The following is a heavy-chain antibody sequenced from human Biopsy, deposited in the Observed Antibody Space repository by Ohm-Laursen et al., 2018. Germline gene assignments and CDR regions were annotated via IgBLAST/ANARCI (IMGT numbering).Heavy chain of an antibody. CDR3: GRREVVITHDAFDI. J-gene: IGHJ3*02. CDR1: GGDINNYY. Sequence: SDTLSLTCNVSGGDINNYYWSWIRQPAGKGLEWIGRIYPGGSTNYNPSLKSRVTILVDTSKNQFSLKLNSVTAAGTAVYYCGRREVVITHDAFDIWGQGTMVTVSS. CDR2: IYPGGST. D-gene: IGHD3-22*01. V-gene: IGHV4-4*07.